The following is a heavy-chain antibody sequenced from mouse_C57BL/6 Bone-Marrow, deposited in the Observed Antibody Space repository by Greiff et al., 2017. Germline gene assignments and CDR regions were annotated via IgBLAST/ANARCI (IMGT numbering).Heavy chain of an antibody. Sequence: VQLKQSGAGLVKPGGSLKLSCAASGFTFSSYAMSWVRQTPEKRLEWVATISDGGSYTYYPDNVKGRFTISRDNAKNNLYMQLSHLTSEDTAMYYGARDGGSSYGYCAMDYWGQGTSVTVSS. CDR2: ISDGGSYT. D-gene: IGHD1-1*01. V-gene: IGHV5-4*01. CDR1: GFTFSSYA. CDR3: ARDGGSSYGYCAMDY. J-gene: IGHJ4*01.